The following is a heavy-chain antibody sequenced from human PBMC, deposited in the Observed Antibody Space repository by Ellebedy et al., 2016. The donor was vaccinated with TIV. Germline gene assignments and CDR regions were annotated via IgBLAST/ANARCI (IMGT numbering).Heavy chain of an antibody. J-gene: IGHJ6*03. CDR2: INWTGDRT. CDR3: ARYYYGLGSGYYYFMDV. CDR1: GFSFDDYG. Sequence: GESLKISCAASGFSFDDYGMSWVRQAPGTGLEWVSGINWTGDRTTYADSVEGRFTISRDNAKKSLYLQMNSLRVEDTALYYCARYYYGLGSGYYYFMDVWGKGTTVTVSS. D-gene: IGHD3-10*01. V-gene: IGHV3-20*04.